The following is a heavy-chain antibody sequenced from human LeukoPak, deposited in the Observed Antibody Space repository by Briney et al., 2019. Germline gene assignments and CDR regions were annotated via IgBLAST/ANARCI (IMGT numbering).Heavy chain of an antibody. CDR2: IYYSGST. CDR3: ARSYGSQTPVLY. V-gene: IGHV4-59*01. CDR1: GGSISSYY. D-gene: IGHD1-26*01. Sequence: ASETLSLTCTVSGGSISSYYWSWIRQPPEKGLEWIGYIYYSGSTNYNPSLKSRVTISVDTSKNQFSLKLSSVTAADTAVYYCARSYGSQTPVLYWGQGTLVTVSS. J-gene: IGHJ4*02.